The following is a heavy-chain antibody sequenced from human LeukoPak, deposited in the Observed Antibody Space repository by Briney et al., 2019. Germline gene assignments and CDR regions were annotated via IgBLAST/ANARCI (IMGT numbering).Heavy chain of an antibody. CDR2: IYHSGTT. J-gene: IGHJ4*02. Sequence: RPSETLSLTCAVSGYSITSSSWWGWIRQPPGKGLEWIGYIYHSGTTYYNPSLQSRVTMSVDTSKNQFSLKLSSVTAVDMAVYYCARKENVYYYFDYWGQGTLVTVSS. CDR1: GYSITSSSW. CDR3: ARKENVYYYFDY. D-gene: IGHD3-10*01. V-gene: IGHV4-28*01.